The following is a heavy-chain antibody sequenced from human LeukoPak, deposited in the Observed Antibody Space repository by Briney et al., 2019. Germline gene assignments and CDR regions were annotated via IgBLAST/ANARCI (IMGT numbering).Heavy chain of an antibody. CDR2: INPNSGGT. CDR1: GYTFTGYY. Sequence: ASVKVSCKASGYTFTGYYMHWVRQAPGQGLEWMGWINPNSGGTNYAQKFQGRVTITRDTSISTAYMELSRLRSDDTAVYYCARDYDDILTGSYYFDYWGQGTLVTVSS. J-gene: IGHJ4*02. D-gene: IGHD3-9*01. CDR3: ARDYDDILTGSYYFDY. V-gene: IGHV1-2*02.